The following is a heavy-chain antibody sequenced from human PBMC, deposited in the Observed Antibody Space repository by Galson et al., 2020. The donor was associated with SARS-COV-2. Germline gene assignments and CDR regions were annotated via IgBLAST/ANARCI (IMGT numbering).Heavy chain of an antibody. CDR1: NGSMSSMSSTNYY. CDR2: LFYSGQT. CDR3: ARVLRRGSYYGDVVDV. V-gene: IGHV4-39*07. J-gene: IGHJ3*01. D-gene: IGHD3-10*01. Sequence: SETLSLTCAVSNGSMSSMSSTNYYWAWIRLSPGKGLEWIGSLFYSGQTYSNPPLESRVTISKDTSKRQVSLTLTSVTAADTATYYCARVLRRGSYYGDVVDVWGQGAMVTVSS.